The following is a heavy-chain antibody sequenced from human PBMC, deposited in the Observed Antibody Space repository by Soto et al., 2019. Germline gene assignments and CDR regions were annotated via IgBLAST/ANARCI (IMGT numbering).Heavy chain of an antibody. CDR1: GFTFSSYA. CDR3: ARGSYYDILTGLFDY. V-gene: IGHV3-23*01. CDR2: ISGSGGST. J-gene: IGHJ4*02. Sequence: GGSLRLSCAASGFTFSSYAMSWVRQAPGKGLEWVSAISGSGGSTYYADSVKGRFTISRDNSKNTLYLQMNSLRAEDTAVYYCARGSYYDILTGLFDYWGQGTLVTVSS. D-gene: IGHD3-9*01.